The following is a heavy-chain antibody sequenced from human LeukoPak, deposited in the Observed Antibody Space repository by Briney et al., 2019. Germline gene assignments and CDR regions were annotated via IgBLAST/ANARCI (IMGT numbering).Heavy chain of an antibody. CDR1: GYTFTSYG. CDR3: ARDLDTAMVETN. Sequence: SVKVSCKASGYTFTSYGISWVRQAPGQGLEWMGGIIPIFGTANYAQKFQGRVTITADESTSTAYMELSSLRSEDAAVYYCARDLDTAMVETNWGQGTLVTVSS. J-gene: IGHJ4*02. CDR2: IIPIFGTA. D-gene: IGHD5-18*01. V-gene: IGHV1-69*13.